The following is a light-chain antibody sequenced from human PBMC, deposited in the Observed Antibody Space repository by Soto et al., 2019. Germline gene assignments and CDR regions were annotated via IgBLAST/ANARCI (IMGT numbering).Light chain of an antibody. Sequence: EIVLTQSPGTLSLSPGDRATLSCRASQSVRSSYLAWYQQKPGQAPRLLIYGASSRATGIPDRFSGSGSGTDFTLTISRLEPEDFAVYYCQQYGSSPPYTFGQGTKLEIK. CDR1: QSVRSSY. J-gene: IGKJ2*01. V-gene: IGKV3-20*01. CDR3: QQYGSSPPYT. CDR2: GAS.